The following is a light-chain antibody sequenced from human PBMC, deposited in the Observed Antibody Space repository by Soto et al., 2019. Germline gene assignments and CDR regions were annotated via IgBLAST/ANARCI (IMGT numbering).Light chain of an antibody. V-gene: IGKV1-33*01. J-gene: IGKJ2*01. CDR3: QQYDSFPHT. CDR1: QDITTY. Sequence: DVQMTQSPSSLSASVGDRVTITCQASQDITTYLNWLQQKPGKAPKLLIYDASDLETGVPSRFSGSGSGTDFTLTISGLQHEDFATYYCQQYDSFPHTFGQGTKLEIK. CDR2: DAS.